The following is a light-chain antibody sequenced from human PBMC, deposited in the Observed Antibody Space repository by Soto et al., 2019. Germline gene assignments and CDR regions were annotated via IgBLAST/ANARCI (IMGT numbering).Light chain of an antibody. CDR2: GAS. CDR1: QSVSSSY. CDR3: QQYGSSRT. V-gene: IGKV3-20*01. J-gene: IGKJ1*01. Sequence: EIVLTQSPDTLSLSPGERVTLSCRASQSVSSSYLAWYQQKPGQAPRLLIYGASSRATGLPDRFSGSGSGIDFTLTIRRLEPEDFAVYYCQQYGSSRTFGQGTKVEIK.